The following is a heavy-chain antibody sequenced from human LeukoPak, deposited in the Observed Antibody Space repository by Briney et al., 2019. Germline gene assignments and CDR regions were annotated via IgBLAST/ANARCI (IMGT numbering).Heavy chain of an antibody. Sequence: PGGSLRLSCAASGFTFSSYSMNWVRQAPGKGLEWVSSISSSSNYIYYADSVKGRFTISRDNAKNSLYLQMNSLRAEDTAVYYCARAVWLDNYYDYYFFDYWGQGTLVTVSS. CDR1: GFTFSSYS. V-gene: IGHV3-21*01. CDR3: ARAVWLDNYYDYYFFDY. CDR2: ISSSSNYI. J-gene: IGHJ4*02. D-gene: IGHD3-3*01.